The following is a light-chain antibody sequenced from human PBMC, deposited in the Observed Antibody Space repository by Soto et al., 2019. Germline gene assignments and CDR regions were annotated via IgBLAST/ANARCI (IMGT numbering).Light chain of an antibody. Sequence: QSALTQPPSASGSPGQSVTISCAGAGSDIAVYDFVSWYQQHPGKAPKLLIYEVTKRPSGVPDCFSVYKSGNTASLTVPRLQAEDESDYYCSSFADTNTLLFGGGTQLTVL. V-gene: IGLV2-8*01. CDR2: EVT. CDR3: SSFADTNTLL. J-gene: IGLJ2*01. CDR1: GSDIAVYDF.